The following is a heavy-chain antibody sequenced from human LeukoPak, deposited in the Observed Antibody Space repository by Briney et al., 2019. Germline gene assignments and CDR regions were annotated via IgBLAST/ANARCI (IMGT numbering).Heavy chain of an antibody. Sequence: PSETLSLTCTVSGGSISSSSYYWGWIRQPPGKGLEWIGSIYDSGGTYYNPSLKSRVTISVDTSKNQFSLKLSSVTAADTAVYYCARHFVPVREARPNWFDPWGQGTLVTVAS. CDR1: GGSISSSSYY. D-gene: IGHD6-6*01. CDR3: ARHFVPVREARPNWFDP. V-gene: IGHV4-39*01. CDR2: IYDSGGT. J-gene: IGHJ5*02.